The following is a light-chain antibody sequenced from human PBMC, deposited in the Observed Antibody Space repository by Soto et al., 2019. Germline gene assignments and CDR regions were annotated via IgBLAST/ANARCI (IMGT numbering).Light chain of an antibody. Sequence: QSVLTQPASVSGSPGQSITISCTGTSSDVGGYDYVSWYQQHPGKVPKLIIYEVTKRPSGVSHRFSGSKSGDTASLTISGRQTEDEADYYCSSYTTSSALGFGGGTKVTVL. CDR1: SSDVGGYDY. CDR2: EVT. CDR3: SSYTTSSALG. J-gene: IGLJ2*01. V-gene: IGLV2-14*01.